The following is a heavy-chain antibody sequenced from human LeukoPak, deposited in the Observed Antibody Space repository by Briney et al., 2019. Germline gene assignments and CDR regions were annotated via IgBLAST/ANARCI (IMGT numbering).Heavy chain of an antibody. CDR3: ARSWSSSWAYYFDY. V-gene: IGHV1-2*02. J-gene: IGHJ4*02. D-gene: IGHD6-13*01. CDR2: INPNSGGT. Sequence: ASVKVSCKASGYTFTGYYMHWVRQAPRQGLEWMGWINPNSGGTSYAQKFQGRVTMTRDTSISTAYMELSRLRSDDTAVYYCARSWSSSWAYYFDYWGQGTLVTVSS. CDR1: GYTFTGYY.